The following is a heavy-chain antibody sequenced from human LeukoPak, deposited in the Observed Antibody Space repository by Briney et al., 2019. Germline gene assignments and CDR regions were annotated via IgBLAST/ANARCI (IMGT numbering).Heavy chain of an antibody. CDR1: GYTFTSYD. V-gene: IGHV1-8*03. CDR2: MNLKNGNT. D-gene: IGHD3-3*01. CDR3: ARALCDSSRCEYYAYMDV. Sequence: ASVTVSCKASGYTFTSYDLNWVRQATGQGLEWMGWMNLKNGNTGYAQKFQGRVSITRDTSISTAYMELISLRSEDTAGYYCARALCDSSRCEYYAYMDVWGEGTTVTVSS. J-gene: IGHJ6*03.